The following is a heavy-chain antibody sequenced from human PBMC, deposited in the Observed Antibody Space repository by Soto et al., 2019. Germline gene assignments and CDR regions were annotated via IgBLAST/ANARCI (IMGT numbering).Heavy chain of an antibody. CDR1: WYSFPSYC. Sequence: GESLKISCKGSWYSFPSYCISWVRQMPGKGLEWMGRLDPSDSYTNYSPSFQGHVTISADKSISHAYLPWSRLKASDTAMYYCAKHPLRVAEGSDYSYGIDVWGQGTMVTVSS. V-gene: IGHV5-10-1*01. D-gene: IGHD3-22*01. CDR2: LDPSDSYT. J-gene: IGHJ6*02. CDR3: AKHPLRVAEGSDYSYGIDV.